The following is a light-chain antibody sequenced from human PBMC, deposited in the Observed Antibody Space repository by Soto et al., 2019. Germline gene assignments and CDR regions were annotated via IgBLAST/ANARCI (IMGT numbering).Light chain of an antibody. Sequence: EIVITHSPDTLYFSPVEGATLSCRASQSVRTKLAWYQQKAGQAPRLLIYGASTRATGIPDRFSGSGSGTEFTLTISSLQSEDFAVYYCQQYNSWPPITFGQGTRLEI. J-gene: IGKJ5*01. CDR3: QQYNSWPPIT. CDR1: QSVRTK. CDR2: GAS. V-gene: IGKV3-15*01.